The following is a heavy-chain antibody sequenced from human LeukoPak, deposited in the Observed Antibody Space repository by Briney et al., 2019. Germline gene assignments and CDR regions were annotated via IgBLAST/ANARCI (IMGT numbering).Heavy chain of an antibody. V-gene: IGHV1-69*02. D-gene: IGHD1-26*01. J-gene: IGHJ4*02. CDR1: GGTFSSYT. CDR3: ARRGGSGRAFDY. CDR2: IIPILGIA. Sequence: GASVKVSCKASGGTFSSYTISWVRQAPGQGLEWMGRIIPILGIANYAQKFQGRVTITADKSTSTAYMELSSLRSEDTAVYYCARRGGSGRAFDYWGQGTLVTVSS.